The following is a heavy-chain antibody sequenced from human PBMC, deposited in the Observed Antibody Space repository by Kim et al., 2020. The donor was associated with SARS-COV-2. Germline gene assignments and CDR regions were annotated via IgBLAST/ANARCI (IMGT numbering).Heavy chain of an antibody. D-gene: IGHD3-10*01. J-gene: IGHJ4*02. CDR2: SYT. CDR3: ARGGETFDY. Sequence: SYTNYADSVKGRFTISRDNAKNSLYLQMNSLRAEDTAVYYCARGGETFDYWGQGTLVTVSS. V-gene: IGHV3-11*05.